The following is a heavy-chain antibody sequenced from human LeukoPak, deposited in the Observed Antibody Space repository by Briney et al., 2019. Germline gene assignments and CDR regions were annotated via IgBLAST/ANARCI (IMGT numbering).Heavy chain of an antibody. D-gene: IGHD6-19*01. CDR2: ISSSGSTI. V-gene: IGHV3-48*03. Sequence: GGSLRLSCAASGFTFSSYEMNWVRQAPGKGLEWVSYISSSGSTIYYADSVKGRFTISRDNAKNSLYLQMNSLRAEDTAVYYCARETRYQWLDAFDIWGQGTMVTVSS. CDR1: GFTFSSYE. CDR3: ARETRYQWLDAFDI. J-gene: IGHJ3*02.